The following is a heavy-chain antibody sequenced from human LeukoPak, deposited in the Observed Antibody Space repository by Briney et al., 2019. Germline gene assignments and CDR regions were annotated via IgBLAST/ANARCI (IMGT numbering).Heavy chain of an antibody. D-gene: IGHD2-15*01. CDR3: ARAVVVVAGTHFDY. J-gene: IGHJ4*01. V-gene: IGHV4-59*01. CDR2: IYYSGST. Sequence: PSETLSLTCTVSGGSISSYYWSWIRQPPGKGLEWIGYIYYSGSTNYNPSLKSRVTISVDTPKNQFSLKLSSVTAADTAVYYCARAVVVVAGTHFDYWGQGTLVTVSS. CDR1: GGSISSYY.